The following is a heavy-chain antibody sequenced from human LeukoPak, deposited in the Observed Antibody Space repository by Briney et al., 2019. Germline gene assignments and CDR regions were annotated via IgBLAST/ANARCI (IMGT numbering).Heavy chain of an antibody. CDR2: ISSSSSYI. CDR1: GFTFSSYS. D-gene: IGHD6-25*01. Sequence: GGSLRLSCAASGFTFSSYSMNWVRQAPGKGLEWVSSISSSSSYIYYADSVKGRFTISRDNAKNSLYLQMNSLRAEDTAVYYCARYSSGWPGYFDYGGQGDRVTVSS. V-gene: IGHV3-21*01. CDR3: ARYSSGWPGYFDY. J-gene: IGHJ4*02.